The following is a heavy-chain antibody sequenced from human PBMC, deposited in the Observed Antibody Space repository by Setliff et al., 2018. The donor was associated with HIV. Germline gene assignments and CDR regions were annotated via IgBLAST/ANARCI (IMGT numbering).Heavy chain of an antibody. J-gene: IGHJ4*02. CDR3: AVPHCSSTSCLKGYYFDY. Sequence: ASVKVSCKASGYTFTSYGISWVRQAPGQGLEWMGWISAYNGNTNYAQKLQDRVTMTTDTSTSTAYMELRSLRPNDTAVYYCAVPHCSSTSCLKGYYFDYWGQGTLVTVSS. D-gene: IGHD2-2*01. CDR1: GYTFTSYG. CDR2: ISAYNGNT. V-gene: IGHV1-18*01.